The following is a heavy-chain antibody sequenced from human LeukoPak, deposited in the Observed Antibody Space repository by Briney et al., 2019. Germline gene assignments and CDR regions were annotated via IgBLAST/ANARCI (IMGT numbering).Heavy chain of an antibody. J-gene: IGHJ4*02. CDR2: IWYDGSNK. D-gene: IGHD3-22*01. CDR1: GFTFSSYG. V-gene: IGHV3-33*01. Sequence: GGSLRLSCAASGFTFSSYGMHWVRQAPGKGLEWVAVIWYDGSNKYYADSVKGRFTISRDNSKNTLYLQMNSLRAEDTAVYYCAREAYYYDSSGYYLPDYWGQGTLVTVSS. CDR3: AREAYYYDSSGYYLPDY.